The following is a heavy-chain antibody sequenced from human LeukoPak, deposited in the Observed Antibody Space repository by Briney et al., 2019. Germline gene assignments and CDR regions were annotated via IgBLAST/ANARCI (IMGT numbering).Heavy chain of an antibody. CDR3: ARDKGERSLDH. V-gene: IGHV3-33*01. CDR1: GLPFSASG. CDR2: IWSDGSKT. Sequence: GGSLRLSCRASGLPFSASGMEWVRQAPGKGLEWVAMIWSDGSKTYYADSVEGRFTISRDNSKNTVDLQMNRLGVDDTAVYYCARDKGERSLDHWGQGTLVTVSS. J-gene: IGHJ4*02. D-gene: IGHD1-1*01.